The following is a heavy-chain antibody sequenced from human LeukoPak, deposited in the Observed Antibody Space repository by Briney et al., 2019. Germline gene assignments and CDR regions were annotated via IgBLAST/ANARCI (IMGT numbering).Heavy chain of an antibody. D-gene: IGHD3-22*01. V-gene: IGHV3-7*01. J-gene: IGHJ4*02. CDR3: GRFHYDRSGHLVPFDY. CDR1: GFIFRSYW. CDR2: IQPDGTGY. Sequence: GGSLRLSCEASGFIFRSYWMSWVRQVPGKGLEWVANIQPDGTGYYYVDSVRGRFTISRDNSKNSLSLQMNSLRAGDTAVYYCGRFHYDRSGHLVPFDYWGQGTQVTVSS.